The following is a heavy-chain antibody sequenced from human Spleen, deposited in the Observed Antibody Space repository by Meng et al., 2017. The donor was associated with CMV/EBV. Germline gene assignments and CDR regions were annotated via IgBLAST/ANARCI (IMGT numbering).Heavy chain of an antibody. CDR3: ARERNYGNWFDP. CDR2: IYYSGST. CDR1: GGSISSSSYY. J-gene: IGHJ5*02. D-gene: IGHD4-11*01. V-gene: IGHV4-39*07. Sequence: TVSGGSISSSSYYWGWFRQPPGKVLEWIGSIYYSGSTYYNPSLKSRVTISVDTSKNQFSLKLSSVTAADTAVYYCARERNYGNWFDPWGQGTLVTVSS.